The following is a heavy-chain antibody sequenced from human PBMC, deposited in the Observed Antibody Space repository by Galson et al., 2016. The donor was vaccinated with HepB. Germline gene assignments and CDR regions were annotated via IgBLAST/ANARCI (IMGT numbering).Heavy chain of an antibody. CDR3: AGGPGWTEDY. V-gene: IGHV3-7*03. D-gene: IGHD2-15*01. J-gene: IGHJ4*02. Sequence: SLRLSCAASGFTLSSYWMNWVRQAPGKGLQWVANINKDGSEINYVDSLKGRFTISRDNAKNSLYLQMNSLRAEDTAVYYCAGGPGWTEDYWGQGTLVTVSS. CDR1: GFTLSSYW. CDR2: INKDGSEI.